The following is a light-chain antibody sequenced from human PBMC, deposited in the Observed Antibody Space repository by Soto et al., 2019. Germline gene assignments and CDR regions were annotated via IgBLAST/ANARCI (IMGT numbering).Light chain of an antibody. CDR3: QQSYSTPLT. V-gene: IGKV1-17*01. CDR2: GTS. J-gene: IGKJ4*01. CDR1: QGIGND. Sequence: DIQMTQSPSSLSASVGDRVTITCRASQGIGNDLGWYQQKPGKAPQRLIFGTSNLQSGVPSRFSGSGSGTEFTLTISSLQPEDFATYYCQQSYSTPLTFGGGTKVEI.